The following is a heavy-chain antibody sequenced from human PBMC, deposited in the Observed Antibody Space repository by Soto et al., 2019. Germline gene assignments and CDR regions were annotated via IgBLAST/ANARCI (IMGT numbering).Heavy chain of an antibody. J-gene: IGHJ6*02. V-gene: IGHV4-39*01. Sequence: SETLSLTCTVSGGSITGGSISSTTYYWGWMRQPPGKGLEWIASFFIGGNTYYNPSLKSRVTTSVDTSKNQFSLKLSSVTAADTAVYYCASVSGSYYYGMDVWGQGTTVT. CDR2: FFIGGNT. CDR3: ASVSGSYYYGMDV. D-gene: IGHD1-26*01. CDR1: GGSITGGSISSTTYY.